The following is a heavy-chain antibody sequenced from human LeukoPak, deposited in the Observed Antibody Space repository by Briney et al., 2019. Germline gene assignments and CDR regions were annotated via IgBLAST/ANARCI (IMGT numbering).Heavy chain of an antibody. D-gene: IGHD6-19*01. V-gene: IGHV3-21*01. CDR1: AFSFSNYN. J-gene: IGHJ5*02. Sequence: PGGSLRLSCAASAFSFSNYNMNWVRQAPGKGLEWVSSITSSGSYIYYADSVKGRFTISRDNAKNSLYLQMNSLRAEDTAVYYCARGYSSGWYGPPNWFDPWGQGTLVTVSS. CDR2: ITSSGSYI. CDR3: ARGYSSGWYGPPNWFDP.